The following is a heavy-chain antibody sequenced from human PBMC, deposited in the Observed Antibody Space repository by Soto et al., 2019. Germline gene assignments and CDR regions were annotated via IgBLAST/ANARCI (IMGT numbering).Heavy chain of an antibody. D-gene: IGHD3-10*01. CDR3: ARLGSISIYFDY. CDR2: IYYSGST. J-gene: IGHJ4*02. CDR1: GGSISSSSYY. Sequence: QLQLQESGPGLVKPSETLSLTCTVSGGSISSSSYYWGWIRQPPGKGLEWIGSIYYSGSTYYNPSLKSRVTISVDTSKNQFSLKLSSVTAADTAVYYCARLGSISIYFDYWGQGTLVTVSS. V-gene: IGHV4-39*01.